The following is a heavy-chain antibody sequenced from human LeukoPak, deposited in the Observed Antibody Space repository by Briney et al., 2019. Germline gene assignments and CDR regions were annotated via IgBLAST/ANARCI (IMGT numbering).Heavy chain of an antibody. J-gene: IGHJ4*02. CDR3: AKKGYSYGTPFDY. Sequence: AGGSLRLSCAASGFTFSSYAMSWVRQAPGKGLEWVSAISGSGGSTYYADSVKGRFTISRDNSKNTLYLQTNSLRAEDTAVYYCAKKGYSYGTPFDYWGQGTLVTVSS. CDR1: GFTFSSYA. CDR2: ISGSGGST. V-gene: IGHV3-23*01. D-gene: IGHD5-18*01.